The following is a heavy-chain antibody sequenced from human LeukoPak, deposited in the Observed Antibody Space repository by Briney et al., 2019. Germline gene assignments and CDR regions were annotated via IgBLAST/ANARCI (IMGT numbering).Heavy chain of an antibody. V-gene: IGHV4-39*01. D-gene: IGHD3-22*01. J-gene: IGHJ5*02. CDR1: GGSISSSSYY. Sequence: SETLSLTCTVSGGSISSSSYYWGWIRQPPGKGLEWIGSIYYSGSTYYNPSLKSRVTISVDTSKNQFSLKLSSVTAADTAVYYCARLSTVVVSFDPWGQGTLVSVSS. CDR3: ARLSTVVVSFDP. CDR2: IYYSGST.